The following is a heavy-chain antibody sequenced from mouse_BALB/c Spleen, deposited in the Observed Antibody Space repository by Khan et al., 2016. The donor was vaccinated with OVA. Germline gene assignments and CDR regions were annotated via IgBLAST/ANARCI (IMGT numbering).Heavy chain of an antibody. CDR2: IDPANGNT. D-gene: IGHD4-1*01. V-gene: IGHV14-3*02. Sequence: VQLKQSGAELVKPGASVKLSCTASGFNIKDTYMHWVKQRPEQGLEWIGRIDPANGNTKYDPKFQGKATITADTSSNTAYLHLRSLTSEDTAVYYCARDYWDVFAYWGQGTLVTVSA. CDR1: GFNIKDTY. CDR3: ARDYWDVFAY. J-gene: IGHJ3*01.